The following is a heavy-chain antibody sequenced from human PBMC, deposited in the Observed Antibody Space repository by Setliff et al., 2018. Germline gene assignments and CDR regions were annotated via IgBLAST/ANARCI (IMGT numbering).Heavy chain of an antibody. D-gene: IGHD3-3*01. V-gene: IGHV1-3*01. CDR3: ARDPRQNDNFWSGYYYYYYYGMDV. CDR2: INAGNGNT. CDR1: GYTFTSYA. J-gene: IGHJ6*02. Sequence: ASVKVSCKASGYTFTSYAMHWVRQAPEHRLEWVGWINAGNGNTKYSQKFQGRVTITRDTSASTAYMELSSLRSEYTAVYYCARDPRQNDNFWSGYYYYYYYGMDVWGQETTVTVSS.